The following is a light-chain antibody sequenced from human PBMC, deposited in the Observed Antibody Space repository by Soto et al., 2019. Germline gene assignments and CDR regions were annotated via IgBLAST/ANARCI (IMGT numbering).Light chain of an antibody. CDR1: QSVSSN. V-gene: IGKV3-15*01. CDR2: GAS. CDR3: QQYNNWPPLT. Sequence: EIVMTQSPATLSVSTGERATLSCRASQSVSSNLAWYQQKPGQAPRLLIYGASTRPTGIPARFSGSGSWTEFTLTISSLQSEDFAVYYCQQYNNWPPLTFGGGTKVEIK. J-gene: IGKJ4*01.